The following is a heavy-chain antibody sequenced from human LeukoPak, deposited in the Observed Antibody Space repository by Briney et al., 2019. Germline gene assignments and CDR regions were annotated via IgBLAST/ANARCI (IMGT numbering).Heavy chain of an antibody. CDR2: IYPSGFCT. CDR3: ASSRGYPEYFQQ. D-gene: IGHD5-18*01. J-gene: IGHJ1*01. V-gene: IGHV5-51*01. Sequence: GSLKVSCEGSGFSFNNYVIGWVRQAPGKGLEWVGGIYPSGFCTSYAPSFQGQVTISGDNSNNTAYLQWNSLKALDTAMYYCASSRGYPEYFQQWGEGTLVTVPS. CDR1: GFSFNNYV.